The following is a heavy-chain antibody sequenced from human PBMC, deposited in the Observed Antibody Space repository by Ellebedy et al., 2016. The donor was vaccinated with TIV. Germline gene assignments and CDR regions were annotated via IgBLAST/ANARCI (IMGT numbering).Heavy chain of an antibody. J-gene: IGHJ6*02. CDR3: AREGEAMIVVGPPYYYYGMDV. CDR1: GFTFSSYE. CDR2: ISSSGSTI. D-gene: IGHD3-22*01. V-gene: IGHV3-48*03. Sequence: LSLTCAASGFTFSSYEMNWVRQAPGKGLEWVSYISSSGSTIYYADSVKGRFTISRDNAKNSLYLQMNSLRAEDTAVYYCAREGEAMIVVGPPYYYYGMDVWGQGTTVTVSS.